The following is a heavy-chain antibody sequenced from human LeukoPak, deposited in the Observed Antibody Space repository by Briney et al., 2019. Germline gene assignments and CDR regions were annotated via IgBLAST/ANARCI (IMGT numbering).Heavy chain of an antibody. CDR1: GASVISGPHY. J-gene: IGHJ4*02. D-gene: IGHD7-27*01. CDR2: GVYPEST. Sequence: SETLSLTCSVSGASVISGPHYWSWIRQPPGKGLDWIGYGVYPESTNYNPSLKSRVTISVDTSKRQFSLQLRSVTAADTAIYYCARDNWGSLDYWGQGILVTVSS. CDR3: ARDNWGSLDY. V-gene: IGHV4-61*01.